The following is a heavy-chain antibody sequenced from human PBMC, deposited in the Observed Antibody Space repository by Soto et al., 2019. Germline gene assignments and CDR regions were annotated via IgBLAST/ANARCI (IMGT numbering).Heavy chain of an antibody. CDR2: ISSSGSTI. J-gene: IGHJ4*02. CDR1: GFTFSDYY. CDR3: ARGSFVLLHNTPLGY. D-gene: IGHD3-10*01. Sequence: PGGSLRLSCAAPGFTFSDYYMSWIRQAPGKGLEWVSYISSSGSTIYYADSVKGRFTISRDNAKNSLYLQMNSLRAEDTAVYYCARGSFVLLHNTPLGYWGQGTLVTVSS. V-gene: IGHV3-11*01.